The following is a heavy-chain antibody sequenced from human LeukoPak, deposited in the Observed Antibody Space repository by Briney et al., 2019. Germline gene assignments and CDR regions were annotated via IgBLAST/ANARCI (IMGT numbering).Heavy chain of an antibody. Sequence: PGGSLRLSCAASGFTFSSNWMHWVRQAPGKGLVWVSRIKSDGSITSYADSVKGRFTISRDNSKNTLYLQMNSLRAEDTAVYYCARDSSTTVTGAFDIWGQGTMVTVSS. V-gene: IGHV3-74*01. CDR3: ARDSSTTVTGAFDI. CDR1: GFTFSSNW. CDR2: IKSDGSIT. D-gene: IGHD4-17*01. J-gene: IGHJ3*02.